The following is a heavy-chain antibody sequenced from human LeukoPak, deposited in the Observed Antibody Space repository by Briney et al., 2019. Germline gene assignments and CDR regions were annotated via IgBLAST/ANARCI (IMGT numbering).Heavy chain of an antibody. Sequence: PSETLSLTCTVSGGSISSGDYYWSWIRQPPGKGLEWIGYIYYSGSTYYNPSLKSRVTISVDTSKNQFSLKLSSVTAAGTAVYYCARGRGAADGDYWGQGTLVTVSS. CDR1: GGSISSGDYY. J-gene: IGHJ4*02. CDR3: ARGRGAADGDY. CDR2: IYYSGST. V-gene: IGHV4-30-4*01. D-gene: IGHD6-13*01.